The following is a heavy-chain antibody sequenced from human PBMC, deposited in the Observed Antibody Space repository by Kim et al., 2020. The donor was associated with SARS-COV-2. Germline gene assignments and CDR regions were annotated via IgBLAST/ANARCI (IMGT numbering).Heavy chain of an antibody. CDR3: TRDRTNPPYYYDPSGPR. V-gene: IGHV3-49*03. CDR2: IRRTVYAGTT. CDR1: GFTFADFA. J-gene: IGHJ4*02. Sequence: GGSLRLSCTGSGFTFADFALSWFRQAPGKGLEWLGVIRRTVYAGTTVYAASVKGRFTISRDDAKSVAYLQMNNLKTEDSAVYYCTRDRTNPPYYYDPSGPRWGQGTLVTVSS. D-gene: IGHD3-22*01.